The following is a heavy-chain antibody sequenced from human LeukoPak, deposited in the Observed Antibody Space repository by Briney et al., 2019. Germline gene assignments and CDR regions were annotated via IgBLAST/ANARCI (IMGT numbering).Heavy chain of an antibody. Sequence: SETLSLTCAVYGGSFSGYYWSWIRQPPGKGREWIGEINHSGSTNYNPSLKSRVTISVDTSKNQFSLKLSSVTAADTAVYYCARGGCSSTSCYCDGWGQGTLVTVSS. D-gene: IGHD2-2*01. J-gene: IGHJ4*02. CDR1: GGSFSGYY. CDR3: ARGGCSSTSCYCDG. CDR2: INHSGST. V-gene: IGHV4-34*01.